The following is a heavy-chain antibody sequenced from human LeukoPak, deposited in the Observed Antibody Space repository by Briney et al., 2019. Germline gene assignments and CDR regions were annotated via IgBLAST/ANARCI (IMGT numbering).Heavy chain of an antibody. CDR3: TTGYCSSSSCHRSLYFDY. CDR1: GFTFSNAW. D-gene: IGHD2-2*01. V-gene: IGHV3-15*01. Sequence: KTGGSLRLSCAASGFTFSNAWMSWVRQAPGKGLEWVGRIKSKTDGGTTDYAAPVKGRFTVSRDDSKNTLYLQMNSLKTEDTAVYYCTTGYCSSSSCHRSLYFDYWGQGTLVTVSS. J-gene: IGHJ4*02. CDR2: IKSKTDGGTT.